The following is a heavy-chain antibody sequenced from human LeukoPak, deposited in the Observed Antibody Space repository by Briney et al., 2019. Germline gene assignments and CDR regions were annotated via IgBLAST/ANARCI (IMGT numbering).Heavy chain of an antibody. J-gene: IGHJ5*02. CDR3: ARHIPRNEYISGGWFDP. V-gene: IGHV4-39*01. CDR2: ICYTGIT. Sequence: KASETLSLTCIVSGGSISGGSINRCTYYWGWIRQSPGKALERIGSICYTGITYYTPSLKSRVTISVDSSKNQFSLKVNSVTAADTAVYYCARHIPRNEYISGGWFDPWGQGTLVTVSS. D-gene: IGHD1-1*01. CDR1: GGSISGGSINRCTYY.